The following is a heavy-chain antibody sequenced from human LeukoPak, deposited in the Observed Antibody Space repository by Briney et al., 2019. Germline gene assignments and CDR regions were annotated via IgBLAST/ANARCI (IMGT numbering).Heavy chain of an antibody. CDR2: ISSSGSTI. D-gene: IGHD3-9*01. CDR3: ARDQYYGILTGYSGLDY. J-gene: IGHJ4*02. CDR1: GFTFSSYG. Sequence: GGSLRLSCTASGFTFSSYGMNWVRQAPGKGLEWVSYISSSGSTIYYADSVKGRFTISRDNAKNSLYLQMNSLRAEDTAVYYCARDQYYGILTGYSGLDYWGQGTLVTVSS. V-gene: IGHV3-48*03.